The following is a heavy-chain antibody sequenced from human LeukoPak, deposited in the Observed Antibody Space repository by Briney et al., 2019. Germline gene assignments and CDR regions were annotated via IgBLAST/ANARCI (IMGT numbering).Heavy chain of an antibody. J-gene: IGHJ6*03. D-gene: IGHD3-10*01. CDR1: GFTFSGSA. Sequence: PGGSLRLSCAASGFTFSGSAMHWVRQASGKGLEWVGRIRSKANSYATAYAASVKGRFTISRDDSKNTAYLQMNSLKTEDTAVYYXTRQFLXXYXSGLEGRAYYYYYYRDVWGKGTTVTVSS. CDR3: TRQFLXXYXSGLEGRAYYYYYYRDV. V-gene: IGHV3-73*01. CDR2: IRSKANSYAT.